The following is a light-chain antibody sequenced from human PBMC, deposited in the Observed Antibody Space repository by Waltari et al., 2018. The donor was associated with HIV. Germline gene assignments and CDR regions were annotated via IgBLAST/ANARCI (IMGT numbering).Light chain of an antibody. Sequence: QSVVTQPPSVSGTPGQTVTISCSGSTSNIGFKTENWYQHLPGTAPKRLIYGNYQRPAGVPDRFSASKSGTTASLAISGLQSEDEADYYCASWDASLNGWVFGGGTKLTVL. CDR2: GNY. CDR3: ASWDASLNGWV. CDR1: TSNIGFKT. J-gene: IGLJ3*02. V-gene: IGLV1-44*01.